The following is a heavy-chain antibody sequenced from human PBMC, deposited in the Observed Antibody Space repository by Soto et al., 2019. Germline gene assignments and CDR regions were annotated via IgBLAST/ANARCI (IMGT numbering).Heavy chain of an antibody. CDR3: TRDALVWTLLGHYGMDV. CDR1: GVTFNNAW. CDR2: IKSEADGGTI. D-gene: IGHD2-21*02. Sequence: GGSLRLSCAASGVTFNNAWMNWVRQAPGKGLEWVGRIKSEADGGTIDYAAPVKGRFTISRDDSKNTLYLQMNSLKTEDTAVYYCTRDALVWTLLGHYGMDVWGQGTTVTVSS. V-gene: IGHV3-15*07. J-gene: IGHJ6*02.